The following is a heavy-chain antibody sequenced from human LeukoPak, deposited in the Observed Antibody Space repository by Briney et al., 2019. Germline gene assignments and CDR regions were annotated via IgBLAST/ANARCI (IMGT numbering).Heavy chain of an antibody. CDR3: ARGLLSSGWYSDY. CDR1: GYTFTSYD. D-gene: IGHD6-19*01. J-gene: IGHJ4*02. V-gene: IGHV1-8*01. Sequence: GASVKVSCKASGYTFTSYDINWVRQATGQGLEWMGWMNPNSGNTGYAQKFQSRDTMTRNTSISTAYMELSSLRSEDTAVYYCARGLLSSGWYSDYWGQGTLVTVSS. CDR2: MNPNSGNT.